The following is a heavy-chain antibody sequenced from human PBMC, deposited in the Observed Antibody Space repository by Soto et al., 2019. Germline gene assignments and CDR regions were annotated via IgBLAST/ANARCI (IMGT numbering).Heavy chain of an antibody. V-gene: IGHV3-7*01. D-gene: IGHD3-16*02. Sequence: GGSLRLSCAASGFTFTNYWMTWVRQAPGKGLEWVANIKEDGSEKFYVDSVKGRFTISRDNTKNSLYLQMNSLRAEDTAVYYCASAFGGVIYYWGQGTLVTVSS. CDR1: GFTFTNYW. J-gene: IGHJ4*02. CDR2: IKEDGSEK. CDR3: ASAFGGVIYY.